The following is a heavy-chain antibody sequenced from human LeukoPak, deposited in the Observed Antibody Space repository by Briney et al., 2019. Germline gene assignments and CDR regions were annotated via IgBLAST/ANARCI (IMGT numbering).Heavy chain of an antibody. J-gene: IGHJ4*02. CDR2: IRGSSSAM. CDR3: ARDRDWSFDY. CDR1: GVSFSTSR. V-gene: IGHV3-48*04. Sequence: GGSLRLSCAASGVSFSTSRMNWVRDALGKGLEWVSNIRGSSSAMNYADSVRGRFAISRDNAKNSQYLEMSSLRAEDTAVYYCARDRDWSFDYWGQGTLVTVSS. D-gene: IGHD3-9*01.